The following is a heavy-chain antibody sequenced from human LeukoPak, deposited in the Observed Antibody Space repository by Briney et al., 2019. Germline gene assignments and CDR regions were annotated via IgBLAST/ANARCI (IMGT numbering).Heavy chain of an antibody. V-gene: IGHV4-30-2*01. CDR2: IYHSGGT. Sequence: PSETLSLTCAVSGGSISSGGYSWSWIRQPPGKGLEWIGYIYHSGGTYYNPSLKSRVTISVDRSKNQFSLKLSSVTAADTAVYYCARITHYYDSSGKFDYWGQGTLVTVSS. D-gene: IGHD3-22*01. CDR3: ARITHYYDSSGKFDY. J-gene: IGHJ4*02. CDR1: GGSISSGGYS.